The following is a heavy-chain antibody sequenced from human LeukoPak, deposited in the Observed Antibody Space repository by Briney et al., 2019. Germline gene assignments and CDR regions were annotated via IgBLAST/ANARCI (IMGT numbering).Heavy chain of an antibody. CDR2: ISYDGHSK. J-gene: IGHJ4*02. CDR1: GFTFSTHG. Sequence: AGGSLRLSCAPSGFTFSTHGIHWVRQAPRKGLEWVSGISYDGHSKYYADSVKGRFTISRDNAKNTVSLQMNSLAPEDTAVYYCAKEFCQGSCSQDYFDYWGQGTLVTVSS. D-gene: IGHD2-15*01. V-gene: IGHV3-30*18. CDR3: AKEFCQGSCSQDYFDY.